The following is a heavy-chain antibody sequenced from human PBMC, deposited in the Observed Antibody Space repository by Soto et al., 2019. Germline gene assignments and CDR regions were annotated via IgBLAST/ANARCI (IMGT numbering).Heavy chain of an antibody. Sequence: GALRLSCVGSGFIFSNNGMHWVRQTPGKGLEWVAFMSYDGSDTFYADSVKGRFTISRDNSKNTLFLHMSNLRAEDTAMYYCTIVRVADPALDHWGQGTLVSVSS. CDR3: TIVRVADPALDH. J-gene: IGHJ4*02. CDR1: GFIFSNNG. D-gene: IGHD3-10*02. CDR2: MSYDGSDT. V-gene: IGHV3-30*02.